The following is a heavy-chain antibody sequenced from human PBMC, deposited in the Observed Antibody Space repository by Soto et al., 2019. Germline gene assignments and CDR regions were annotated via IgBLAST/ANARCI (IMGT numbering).Heavy chain of an antibody. Sequence: QVHLVQSGAEVKKPGASVKVSCKASGYTFTSYGITWVRQAPGQGREWMGWISAHNGNTDYAQKLQGRVIVTRDTSTSTAYMELRSLRSDDTAVYYCARGRYGDYWGQGALFTVSS. V-gene: IGHV1-18*01. D-gene: IGHD1-1*01. J-gene: IGHJ4*02. CDR2: ISAHNGNT. CDR1: GYTFTSYG. CDR3: ARGRYGDY.